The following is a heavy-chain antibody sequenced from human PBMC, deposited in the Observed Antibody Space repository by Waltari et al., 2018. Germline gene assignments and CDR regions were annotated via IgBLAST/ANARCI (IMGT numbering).Heavy chain of an antibody. CDR3: ARLEADLSPFAPFDY. J-gene: IGHJ4*02. Sequence: QLQLQESGPGLVKPSETLSLTCTVSGVSITNSNYYWGWIRQPPGKGLEWIGNIYYSGNTYYNPALKSRFTISEDTSKNQCSLKLSSVTAADTAVYYCARLEADLSPFAPFDYWGQGTLATVSS. CDR2: IYYSGNT. D-gene: IGHD1-1*01. CDR1: GVSITNSNYY. V-gene: IGHV4-39*01.